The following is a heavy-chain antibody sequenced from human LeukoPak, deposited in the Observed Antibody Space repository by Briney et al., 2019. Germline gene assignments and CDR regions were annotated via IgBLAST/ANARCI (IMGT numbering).Heavy chain of an antibody. Sequence: PSETLSLTCTVSGGSIGTYYWTWIRQPPGKGLEWIGFVYYSGTTKYNPSLKSRLTILVDTSRNQFSLSLTSVTAADTAVYYCARGVFGSGSYYGGGIDHWGQGTLVTVSS. J-gene: IGHJ4*02. CDR2: VYYSGTT. CDR1: GGSIGTYY. D-gene: IGHD3-10*01. CDR3: ARGVFGSGSYYGGGIDH. V-gene: IGHV4-59*01.